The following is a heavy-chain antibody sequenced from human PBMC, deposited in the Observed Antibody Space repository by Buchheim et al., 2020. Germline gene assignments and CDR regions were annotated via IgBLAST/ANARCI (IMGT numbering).Heavy chain of an antibody. V-gene: IGHV3-48*03. CDR1: GFTFSSYD. CDR3: ESDPYYDSMSGDDY. Sequence: EVQLVESGGGLVQPGGSLRLSCAASGFTFSSYDMNWVRQAPGKGLEWVSYISSSGSTIYYADSVKGRFTISRDNSKNTLYLQMMRLRAEDTAVYYCESDPYYDSMSGDDYWGQGTL. J-gene: IGHJ4*02. D-gene: IGHD3-22*01. CDR2: ISSSGSTI.